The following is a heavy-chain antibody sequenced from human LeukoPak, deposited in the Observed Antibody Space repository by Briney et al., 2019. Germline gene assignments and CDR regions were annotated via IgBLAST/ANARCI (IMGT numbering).Heavy chain of an antibody. V-gene: IGHV2-5*02. CDR1: WFALSSIEVG. J-gene: IGHJ4*02. Sequence: SGPTLVNPTQTLTLTFTLSWFALSSIEVGGGCIRQAPEKAVEWLALIYWDDNKLYSPSLKSRLTITKDTSKNQVVFTMTNMDPVDTATYYCAHYGDYRFIYYFDHWGQGTLVTVSA. D-gene: IGHD4-17*01. CDR3: AHYGDYRFIYYFDH. CDR2: IYWDDNK.